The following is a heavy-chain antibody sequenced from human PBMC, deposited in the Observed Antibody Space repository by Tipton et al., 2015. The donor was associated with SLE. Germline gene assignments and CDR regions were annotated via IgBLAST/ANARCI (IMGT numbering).Heavy chain of an antibody. Sequence: TLSPTCTVSGGSISSSSYYWSWIRQPPGKGLEWIGYIYYSGSTNYNPSLKSRVTISVDTSKNQFSLKLSSVTAADTAVYYCARRITMVRGANDAFDIWGQGTMVTVSS. D-gene: IGHD3-10*01. J-gene: IGHJ3*02. CDR3: ARRITMVRGANDAFDI. CDR2: IYYSGST. V-gene: IGHV4-61*05. CDR1: GGSISSSSYY.